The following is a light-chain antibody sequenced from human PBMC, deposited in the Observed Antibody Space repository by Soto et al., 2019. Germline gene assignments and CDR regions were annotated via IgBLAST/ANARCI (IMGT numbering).Light chain of an antibody. J-gene: IGLJ1*01. Sequence: QSALTQPASVSGSPGQSITISCTGSSSDVGGYDYVSWYQHQPGKAPKLMIYEVASRPSGVSNRFSGSKSGNTASLTIAGLRAEDDADYFCSSYTSSSTFWVFGTGTKVTVL. CDR2: EVA. CDR1: SSDVGGYDY. V-gene: IGLV2-14*01. CDR3: SSYTSSSTFWV.